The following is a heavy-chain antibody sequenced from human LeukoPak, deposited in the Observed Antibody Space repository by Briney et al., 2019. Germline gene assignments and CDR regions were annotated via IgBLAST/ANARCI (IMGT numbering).Heavy chain of an antibody. D-gene: IGHD3-3*01. CDR3: ATHRTYYDFWSGYFHGKYYFDY. CDR2: IYYSGST. J-gene: IGHJ4*02. CDR1: GGSISSHY. Sequence: SETLSLTCTVSGGSISSHYWSWIRQPPGKGLEWIGYIYYSGSTNYNPSLKSRVTISVDTSKNQFSLKLSSVTAADTAVYYCATHRTYYDFWSGYFHGKYYFDYWGQGTLVTVSS. V-gene: IGHV4-59*08.